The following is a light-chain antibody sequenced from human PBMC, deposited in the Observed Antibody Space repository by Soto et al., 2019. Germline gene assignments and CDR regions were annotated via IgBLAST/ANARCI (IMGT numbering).Light chain of an antibody. CDR1: QSVSSN. V-gene: IGKV3-15*01. CDR2: GAS. J-gene: IGKJ1*01. CDR3: QQYMHWPGT. Sequence: EVLLTQSPVTQSVSPGERATLSCRSSQSVSSNLAWYQHRPGQAPRLLIFGASTRATGVPARFSGGGSGTEFTLTISSLQSEDFALYYCQQYMHWPGTLGQGTKVDIK.